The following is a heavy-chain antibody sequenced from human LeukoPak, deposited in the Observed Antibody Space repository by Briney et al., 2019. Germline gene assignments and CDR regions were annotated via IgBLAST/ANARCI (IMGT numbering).Heavy chain of an antibody. V-gene: IGHV3-15*01. D-gene: IGHD6-25*01. CDR1: GFTFSDAW. CDR2: IKSKIDGGTI. Sequence: GGSLRLSCVASGFTFSDAWMSWVRQAPGKGLEWVGRIKSKIDGGTIDYGAPVKGRFTISRDYSKNTLYLQMNSLKTEDTAVYYCTTRRQDGCWGQGTLVTVS. CDR3: TTRRQDGC. J-gene: IGHJ4*02.